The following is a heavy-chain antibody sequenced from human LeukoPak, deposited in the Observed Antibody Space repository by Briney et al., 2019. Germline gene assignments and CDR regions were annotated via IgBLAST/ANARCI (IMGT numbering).Heavy chain of an antibody. J-gene: IGHJ3*02. V-gene: IGHV4-39*01. Sequence: SETLSLTCTVSGDSISSSSYYWGWVRRPPGKGLEWIGNIYYSGTTYYNPSLKSRVTISVDTSKNQFSLKVSSVTAADAAVYYCARLPEGTAMATRAFDIWGQGTMVTVSS. CDR1: GDSISSSSYY. CDR3: ARLPEGTAMATRAFDI. CDR2: IYYSGTT. D-gene: IGHD5-18*01.